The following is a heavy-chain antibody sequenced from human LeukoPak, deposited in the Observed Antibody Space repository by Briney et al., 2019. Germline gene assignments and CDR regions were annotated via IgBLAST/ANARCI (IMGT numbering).Heavy chain of an antibody. J-gene: IGHJ4*02. Sequence: PGRSLRLSCAASGFTFSSYGMHWVRQAPGKGLEWVAVISYDGSNKYYADSVKGRFTISRDNSKNTLYLQMNSLRAEDTAVYYCAKIPTVATTDYWGQGTLVTVSS. CDR3: AKIPTVATTDY. CDR2: ISYDGSNK. V-gene: IGHV3-30*18. CDR1: GFTFSSYG. D-gene: IGHD2-15*01.